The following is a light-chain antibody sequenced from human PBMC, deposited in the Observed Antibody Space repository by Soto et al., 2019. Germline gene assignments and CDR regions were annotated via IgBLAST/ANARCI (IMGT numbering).Light chain of an antibody. CDR1: QSVSSSY. CDR3: QQYGSSPWT. Sequence: EIVLTQSPGTLSLSPGERATLSCSASQSVSSSYLAWYQQKPGQAPRLLIYGASSRATGIPDRFSGSGSGTDFTLTISILEAEDFAVYYCQQYGSSPWTFGQGTKVEIK. V-gene: IGKV3-20*01. J-gene: IGKJ1*01. CDR2: GAS.